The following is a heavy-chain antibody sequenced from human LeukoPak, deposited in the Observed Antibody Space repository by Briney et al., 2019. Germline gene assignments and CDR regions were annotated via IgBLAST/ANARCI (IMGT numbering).Heavy chain of an antibody. CDR1: GFTFSSHS. CDR3: ACERADAIGAFGS. V-gene: IGHV3-30*04. Sequence: GGSLRLSCEASGFTFSSHSINWVRQAPGQGLQWVAVISSDGNSKHYGDSVRGRFTISRDNSKNTLWLQMSSLRAEDTALYYCACERADAIGAFGSWGQGTLVTVSS. D-gene: IGHD2-21*01. J-gene: IGHJ4*02. CDR2: ISSDGNSK.